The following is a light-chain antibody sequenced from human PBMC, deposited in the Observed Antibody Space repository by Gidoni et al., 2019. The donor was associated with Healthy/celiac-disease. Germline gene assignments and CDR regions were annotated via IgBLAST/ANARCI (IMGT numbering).Light chain of an antibody. CDR1: QSISSY. CDR2: AAS. Sequence: DIQMTQSPSSLSASVGDRVTITCRASQSISSYLNWYQQKPGKAPKLLIHAASSLQSGVPSRFSGSGSGTDFTLTISSLQPVDFATYYCQQSYSTPFTFGPGTKVDIK. J-gene: IGKJ3*01. CDR3: QQSYSTPFT. V-gene: IGKV1-39*01.